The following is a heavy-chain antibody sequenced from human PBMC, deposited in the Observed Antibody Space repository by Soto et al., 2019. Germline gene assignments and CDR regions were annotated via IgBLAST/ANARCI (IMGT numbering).Heavy chain of an antibody. J-gene: IGHJ6*01. Sequence: PGGSLRLSCTASGFTFRSYAMNWVRQAPGKGLGWVSRISGSGADTDYTDSVKGRFTISRDNSKNTLYLQMDSLRPEDTAVYYCAKVYKPSKNYYGMDVWGQGTTVTVSS. CDR1: GFTFRSYA. CDR2: ISGSGADT. D-gene: IGHD1-1*01. CDR3: AKVYKPSKNYYGMDV. V-gene: IGHV3-23*01.